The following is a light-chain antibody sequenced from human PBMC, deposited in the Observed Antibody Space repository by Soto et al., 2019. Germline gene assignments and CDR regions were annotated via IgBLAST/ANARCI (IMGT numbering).Light chain of an antibody. CDR1: SSNIGAGYD. J-gene: IGLJ1*01. V-gene: IGLV1-40*01. CDR2: GNS. Sequence: QSVLTQPPSLSGAPGQRVTISCTGSSSNIGAGYDVHWYQQLPGTAPKLLIYGNSNRPSGVPDRFSGSKSGTSASLAITGLQTEDEADYYCKSYDSSLSGSYVFGTGTKVTVL. CDR3: KSYDSSLSGSYV.